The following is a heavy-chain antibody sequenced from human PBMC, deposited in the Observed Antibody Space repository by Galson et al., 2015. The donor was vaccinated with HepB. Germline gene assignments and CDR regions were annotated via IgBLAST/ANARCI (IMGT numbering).Heavy chain of an antibody. CDR3: ARRKAAGRHYYYGMDV. CDR1: GGTFSSYA. V-gene: IGHV1-69*13. J-gene: IGHJ6*02. CDR2: IIPIFGTA. Sequence: SVKVSCKASGGTFSSYAISWVRQAPGQGLEWMGGIIPIFGTANYAQKFQGRVTITADESTSTAYMELSSLKASDTAMYYCARRKAAGRHYYYGMDVWGQGTAVTVSS.